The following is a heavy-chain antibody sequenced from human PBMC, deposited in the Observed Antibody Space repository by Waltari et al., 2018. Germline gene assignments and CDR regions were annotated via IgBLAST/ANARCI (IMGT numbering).Heavy chain of an antibody. D-gene: IGHD3-10*01. Sequence: EVQLLESGGGLVQPGGSLRLSCVASGFTFGGYTMTWVRQAPGKGLDWVSTIRGGGADTYSAEPVKGRFTISRDNSSDTLYLQMNTLTAGDTAIYYCAKSLGDTYGRYPMDYWGQGTLVTVSS. CDR1: GFTFGGYT. CDR2: IRGGGADT. CDR3: AKSLGDTYGRYPMDY. J-gene: IGHJ4*02. V-gene: IGHV3-23*01.